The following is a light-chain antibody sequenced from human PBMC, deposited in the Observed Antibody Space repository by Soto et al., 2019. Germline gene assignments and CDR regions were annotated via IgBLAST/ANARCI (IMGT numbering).Light chain of an antibody. CDR3: SSYTSSSIVYV. Sequence: QSALPQPASASGSPGQSITISCTGTGTDVGAYDYVSWYQQHPGKAPKLVIYDVNNRPSGVSSRFSGSKSGNTASLTISGLQAEDEADYYCSSYTSSSIVYVFGTGTKVTVL. V-gene: IGLV2-14*03. CDR2: DVN. J-gene: IGLJ1*01. CDR1: GTDVGAYDY.